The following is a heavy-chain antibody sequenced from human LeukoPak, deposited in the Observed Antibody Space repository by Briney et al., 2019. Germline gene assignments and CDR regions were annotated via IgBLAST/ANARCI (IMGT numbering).Heavy chain of an antibody. CDR2: VNPHSGGT. Sequence: ASVKVSCKTSGYTFTDYYIHWVRQAPGQGLEFMGWVNPHSGGTSYAAKFRGRVTMTRDTSISTAYMELSRLRFDDTAVYYCARNKEGKSLDYWGQGTLVTVSS. V-gene: IGHV1-2*02. CDR1: GYTFTDYY. CDR3: ARNKEGKSLDY. J-gene: IGHJ4*02.